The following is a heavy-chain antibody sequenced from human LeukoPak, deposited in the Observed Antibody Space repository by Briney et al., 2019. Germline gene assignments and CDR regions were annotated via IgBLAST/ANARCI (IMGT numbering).Heavy chain of an antibody. Sequence: SETQSLTCTVSGGSISSYYWSWIRQPPGKGLEWIGYIYYSGSTNYNPSLKSRVTISVDTSKNQFSLKLSSVTAADTAVYYCARDLNWFDPWGQGTLVTVSS. CDR2: IYYSGST. CDR3: ARDLNWFDP. CDR1: GGSISSYY. J-gene: IGHJ5*02. V-gene: IGHV4-59*01.